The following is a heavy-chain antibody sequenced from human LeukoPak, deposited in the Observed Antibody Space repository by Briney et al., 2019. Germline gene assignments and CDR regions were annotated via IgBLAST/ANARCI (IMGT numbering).Heavy chain of an antibody. J-gene: IGHJ5*02. V-gene: IGHV4-30-4*08. CDR1: GGSISSGDYY. CDR3: ASRPYDFWSGFNWFDP. CDR2: IYYSGST. Sequence: SETLSLTCTVSGGSISSGDYYWSWIRQPPGKGLEWIGYIYYSGSTYYNPSLKSRVTISVDTSKNQFSLKLSSVTAADSAVYYCASRPYDFWSGFNWFDPWGQGTLVTVSS. D-gene: IGHD3-3*01.